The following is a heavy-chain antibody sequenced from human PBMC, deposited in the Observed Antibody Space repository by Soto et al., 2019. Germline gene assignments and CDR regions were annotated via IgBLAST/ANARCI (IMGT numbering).Heavy chain of an antibody. Sequence: PSETLSLTCAVSGGSISSSNWWSWVRQPPGKGLEWIGEIYHSGSTNYNPSLKSRVTISVDKSKNQFSLKLSSVTAADTAVYYCAREELAAAGLFDYWGQGTLVTVSS. J-gene: IGHJ4*02. CDR1: GGSISSSNW. V-gene: IGHV4-4*02. D-gene: IGHD6-13*01. CDR3: AREELAAAGLFDY. CDR2: IYHSGST.